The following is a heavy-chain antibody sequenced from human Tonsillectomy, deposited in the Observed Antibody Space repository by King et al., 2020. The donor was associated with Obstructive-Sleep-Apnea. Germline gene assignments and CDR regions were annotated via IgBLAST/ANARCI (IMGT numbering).Heavy chain of an antibody. V-gene: IGHV4-59*08. D-gene: IGHD5-12*01. CDR2: MYYSGNT. CDR3: ARHRGVEDYGGYGDYFDY. Sequence: VQLQESGPGLVKPSETLSLTCTVSGGSISNYYWSWIRQPPGKGLEWIGYMYYSGNTNFNPSLKSRVTISADTSRIQFSLTLSSVTAADTAVYYCARHRGVEDYGGYGDYFDYWGQGTLVIVSS. CDR1: GGSISNYY. J-gene: IGHJ4*02.